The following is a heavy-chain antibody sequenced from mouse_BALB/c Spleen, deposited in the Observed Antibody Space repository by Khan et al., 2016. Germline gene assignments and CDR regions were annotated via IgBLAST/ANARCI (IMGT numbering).Heavy chain of an antibody. Sequence: QVQLQQSGAELARPGASVKLSCKASGYTFTSYWMQWVKQRPGQGLEWIGAIYPGDGDTRYTQKFKGKATLTADKSSSTAYMQLSSLASEDSAVYYSAGGGYDYPYAMDYWGQGTSVTVSS. CDR3: AGGGYDYPYAMDY. D-gene: IGHD2-4*01. J-gene: IGHJ4*01. CDR1: GYTFTSYW. CDR2: IYPGDGDT. V-gene: IGHV1-87*01.